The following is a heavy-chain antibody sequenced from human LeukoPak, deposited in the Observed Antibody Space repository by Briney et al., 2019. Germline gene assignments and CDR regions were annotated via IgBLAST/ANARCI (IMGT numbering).Heavy chain of an antibody. CDR1: GGSISSYY. D-gene: IGHD4-17*01. CDR3: ARVDGDYQSYYFDY. Sequence: SETLSLTCTVSGGSISSYYWSWIRQPPGKGLEWIGYIYYSGSTNYNPSLKSRVTISVDTSKNQFSLKLSSVTAADTAVYYCARVDGDYQSYYFDYWGQGTLVTVSS. V-gene: IGHV4-59*01. J-gene: IGHJ4*02. CDR2: IYYSGST.